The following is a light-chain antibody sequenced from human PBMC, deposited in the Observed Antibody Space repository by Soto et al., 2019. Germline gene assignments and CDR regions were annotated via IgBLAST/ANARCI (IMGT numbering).Light chain of an antibody. Sequence: DIVMTQSPDSLAVSLGERATINCKSSQSVLYSSNNKNYLAWYQQKPGQPPKLLIYWASTRESGVPDRYSGSGSGTDFTLPISSLQAEDVAVYYCQPYYATPPYTFGQGTKVEIK. V-gene: IGKV4-1*01. J-gene: IGKJ2*01. CDR2: WAS. CDR1: QSVLYSSNNKNY. CDR3: QPYYATPPYT.